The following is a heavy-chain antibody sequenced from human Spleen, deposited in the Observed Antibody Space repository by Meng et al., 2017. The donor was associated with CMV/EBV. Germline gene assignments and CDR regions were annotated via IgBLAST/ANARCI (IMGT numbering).Heavy chain of an antibody. CDR1: EFTVSGYD. CDR2: ISRSATTV. J-gene: IGHJ4*02. D-gene: IGHD3-10*01. Sequence: SEFTVSGYDRTWSRQAQGKGLEWVSYISRSATTVYYADSVKGRFTISRDNAKSSLYLQMNSLRAEDTAVYYCAKTYYYGSGPQHFDYWGQGTLVTVSS. V-gene: IGHV3-11*01. CDR3: AKTYYYGSGPQHFDY.